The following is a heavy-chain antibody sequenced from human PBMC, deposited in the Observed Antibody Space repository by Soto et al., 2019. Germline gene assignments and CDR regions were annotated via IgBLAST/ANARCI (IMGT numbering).Heavy chain of an antibody. J-gene: IGHJ5*02. Sequence: GSGPTLVNPTQTLTLTCTFSGFSLSTSGVGVGWIRQPPGKALEWLALIYWNDDKRYSPSLKSRLTITKDTSKNQVVLTMTNMDPVDTATYYCAHSRQGYSSSWYKNNWFDPWGQGTLVTVSS. CDR2: IYWNDDK. CDR3: AHSRQGYSSSWYKNNWFDP. CDR1: GFSLSTSGVG. D-gene: IGHD6-13*01. V-gene: IGHV2-5*01.